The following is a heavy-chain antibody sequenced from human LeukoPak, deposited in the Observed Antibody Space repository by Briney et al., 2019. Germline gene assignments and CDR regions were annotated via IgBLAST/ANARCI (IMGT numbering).Heavy chain of an antibody. J-gene: IGHJ4*02. CDR1: GFTFSSYA. D-gene: IGHD3-22*01. Sequence: PGGSLRLSCAASGFTFSSYAMHWVRQAPGKGLEWVAVISYDGSNKYYADSVKGRFTISRDNSKNTLCLQMNSLRAEDTAVYYCAKGPLITPLDYWGQGTLVTVSS. V-gene: IGHV3-30-3*01. CDR3: AKGPLITPLDY. CDR2: ISYDGSNK.